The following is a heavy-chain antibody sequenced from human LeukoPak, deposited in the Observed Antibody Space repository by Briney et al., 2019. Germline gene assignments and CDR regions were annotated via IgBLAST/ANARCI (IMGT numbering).Heavy chain of an antibody. CDR1: GGTFSSYA. CDR2: IIPIFGTA. D-gene: IGHD5-12*01. V-gene: IGHV1-69*05. Sequence: SAKVSCKASGGTFSSYAISWVRQAPGQGLEWMGRIIPIFGTANYAQKFQGRVTITTDESTSTAYMELSSLRSEDTAVYYCARESLDIVATSYFDYWGQGTLVTVSS. J-gene: IGHJ4*02. CDR3: ARESLDIVATSYFDY.